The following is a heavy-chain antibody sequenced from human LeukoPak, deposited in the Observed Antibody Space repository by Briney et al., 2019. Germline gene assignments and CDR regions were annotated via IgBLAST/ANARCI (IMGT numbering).Heavy chain of an antibody. Sequence: PGGSLRLSCAASGFTFSSYSMNWVRQAPGKGLEWVSSIRSSSSYIYYADSVKGRFTISRDNAKNSLYLQMNSLRAEDTAVYYCARDIIAARPGNWFDPWGQGTLVTVSS. CDR1: GFTFSSYS. D-gene: IGHD6-6*01. CDR3: ARDIIAARPGNWFDP. J-gene: IGHJ5*02. V-gene: IGHV3-21*03. CDR2: IRSSSSYI.